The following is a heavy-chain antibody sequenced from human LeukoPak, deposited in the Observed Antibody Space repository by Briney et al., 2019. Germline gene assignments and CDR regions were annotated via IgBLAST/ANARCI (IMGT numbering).Heavy chain of an antibody. V-gene: IGHV3-23*01. CDR2: ISAGGDTT. J-gene: IGHJ4*02. CDR1: GFTFSSYA. D-gene: IGHD6-25*01. Sequence: GGSLRLSCAASGFTFSSYAMSWVRQAPGEGLEWVSGISAGGDTTYTADSVRGRFAISRDNSNNTLYLQMNILTAEDTAVYYCAAISYSGTWPVGYWGQGILVTVTA. CDR3: AAISYSGTWPVGY.